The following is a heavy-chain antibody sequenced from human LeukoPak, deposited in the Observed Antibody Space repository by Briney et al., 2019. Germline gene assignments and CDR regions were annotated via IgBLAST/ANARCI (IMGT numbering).Heavy chain of an antibody. V-gene: IGHV3-48*01. CDR1: GFTFSSYA. J-gene: IGHJ3*02. D-gene: IGHD2-8*02. Sequence: QSGGSLRLSCAASGFTFSSYAMHWVRQAPGKGLEWVSYISSGSSTIYYADSVKGRFTISRDNAKNSLYLQMNSLRAEDTAVYYCARQTQVVYDDAFDIWGQGTMVTVSS. CDR2: ISSGSSTI. CDR3: ARQTQVVYDDAFDI.